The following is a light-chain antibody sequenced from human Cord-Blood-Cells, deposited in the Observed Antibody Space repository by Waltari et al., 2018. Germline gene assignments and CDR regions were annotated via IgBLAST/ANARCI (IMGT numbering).Light chain of an antibody. CDR2: WAS. CDR3: QQYYSTPYT. J-gene: IGKJ2*01. Sequence: DIVMTQSPDSLAVSLGERATINCKSSQSVLYSSNNKNYLAWYQQKPGQPPKLLIYWASTRESWVPDRFSGSGSATDFTLTICSLQAEDVAVYYCQQYYSTPYTFGQGTKLEIK. V-gene: IGKV4-1*01. CDR1: QSVLYSSNNKNY.